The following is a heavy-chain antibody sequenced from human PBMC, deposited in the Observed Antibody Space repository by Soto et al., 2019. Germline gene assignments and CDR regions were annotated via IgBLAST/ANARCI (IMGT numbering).Heavy chain of an antibody. V-gene: IGHV3-23*01. Sequence: PGGSLRLSCAASGFTFSSYAMSWVRQAPGKGLEWVSAISGSCGSTYYADSVKGRFTISRDNSKNTLYLQMNSLRAEDTAVYYCANQLAYCGGDCLFISSDYYYYGMDVWGQGTTVTVSS. CDR2: ISGSCGST. J-gene: IGHJ6*02. D-gene: IGHD2-21*02. CDR1: GFTFSSYA. CDR3: ANQLAYCGGDCLFISSDYYYYGMDV.